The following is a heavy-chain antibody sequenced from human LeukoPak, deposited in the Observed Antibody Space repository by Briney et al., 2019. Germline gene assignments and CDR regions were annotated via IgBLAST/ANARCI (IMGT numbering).Heavy chain of an antibody. CDR2: MNPNSGNT. V-gene: IGHV1-8*01. J-gene: IGHJ6*02. D-gene: IGHD2-2*01. CDR1: GYTFSSYD. CDR3: ARAPSPTSYGMDV. Sequence: VASVKVSCKASGYTFSSYDVNWVRQATGQGLEWMGWMNPNSGNTGYAQEFQGRVTMTRNTSISTAYMEVSGLRSEDTAVYCCARAPSPTSYGMDVWGQGTTVTVSS.